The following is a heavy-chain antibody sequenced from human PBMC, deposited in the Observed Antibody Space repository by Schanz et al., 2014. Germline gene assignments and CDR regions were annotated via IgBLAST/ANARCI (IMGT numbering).Heavy chain of an antibody. CDR3: ARPSDSSWYMDV. Sequence: QLQLVQSGAEVKKPGASVKVSCKASGGTFSTYPINWVRQAPGQGLEWMGKIIPVLNIATYAQRFQGRVTMTTDTSTSTSYMELTSLRFDDTAVYYCARPSDSSWYMDVWGKGTTVTVSS. CDR1: GGTFSTYP. V-gene: IGHV1-69*02. D-gene: IGHD2-21*02. J-gene: IGHJ6*03. CDR2: IIPVLNIA.